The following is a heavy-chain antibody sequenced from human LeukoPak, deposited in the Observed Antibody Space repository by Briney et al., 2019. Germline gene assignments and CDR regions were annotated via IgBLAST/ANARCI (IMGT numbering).Heavy chain of an antibody. CDR3: ARDGGTNDFWSGFYDY. D-gene: IGHD3-3*01. J-gene: IGHJ4*02. Sequence: ASVEVSCKASGYTFTSYGISWVRQAPGQGLEWMGWISAYNGNTNYAQKLQGRVTMTTDTSTSTAYMELRSLRSDDTAVYYCARDGGTNDFWSGFYDYWGQGTLVTVSS. CDR2: ISAYNGNT. CDR1: GYTFTSYG. V-gene: IGHV1-18*01.